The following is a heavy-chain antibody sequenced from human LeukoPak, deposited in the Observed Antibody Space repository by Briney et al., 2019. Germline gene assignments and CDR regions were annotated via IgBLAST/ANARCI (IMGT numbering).Heavy chain of an antibody. D-gene: IGHD3-3*01. V-gene: IGHV3-30*02. CDR2: IRYDGSNK. CDR3: AKDYSVGVTIFGVAPWESYFDY. CDR1: GFTFSSYG. J-gene: IGHJ4*02. Sequence: GGSLRLSCAASGFTFSSYGMHWVRQAPGKGLEWVAFIRYDGSNKYYADSVKGRFTISRDNSKNTLYLQMNSLRAEDTAVYYCAKDYSVGVTIFGVAPWESYFDYWGQGTLVTVSS.